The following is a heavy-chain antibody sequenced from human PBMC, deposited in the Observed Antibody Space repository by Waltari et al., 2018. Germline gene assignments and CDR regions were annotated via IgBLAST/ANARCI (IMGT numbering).Heavy chain of an antibody. V-gene: IGHV5-51*03. CDR1: GYSFTSYC. CDR3: ARLLAAAGTRGYFQH. Sequence: EVQLVQSGAEVKKPGESLKISCKGSGYSFTSYCIGWVRTMPGKGLEWMVIIYPGDSDTRYSPSFQGQVTISADKSISTAYLQWSSLKASDTAMYYCARLLAAAGTRGYFQHWGQGTLVTVSS. D-gene: IGHD6-13*01. J-gene: IGHJ1*01. CDR2: IYPGDSDT.